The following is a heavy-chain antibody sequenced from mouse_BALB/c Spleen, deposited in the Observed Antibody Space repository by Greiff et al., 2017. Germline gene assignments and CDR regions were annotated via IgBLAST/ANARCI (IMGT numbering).Heavy chain of an antibody. J-gene: IGHJ2*01. V-gene: IGHV3-2*02. CDR2: ISYSGST. CDR1: GYSITSDYA. D-gene: IGHD2-14*01. Sequence: EVKLVESGPGLVKPSQSLSLTCTVTGYSITSDYAWNWIRQFPGNKLEWMGYISYSGSTSYNPSLKSRISITRDTSKNQFFLQLNSVTTEDTATYYCARRHRYGDYWGQGTTLTVSS. CDR3: ARRHRYGDY.